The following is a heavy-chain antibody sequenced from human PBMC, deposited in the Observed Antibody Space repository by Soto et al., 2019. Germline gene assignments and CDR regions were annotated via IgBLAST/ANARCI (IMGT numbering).Heavy chain of an antibody. J-gene: IGHJ4*02. CDR2: IRSKAYGGTT. CDR1: GFTFSEFL. V-gene: IGHV3-49*03. D-gene: IGHD6-13*01. Sequence: QPGGSLRLSCTASGFTFSEFLMTWFRQAPGKGLEWVGFIRSKAYGGTTDYAASVKGRFTISRDDSKSIAYLQMNSLKTEDTAVYFCARDVGYTAGHYFDYWGQGTLVTVSS. CDR3: ARDVGYTAGHYFDY.